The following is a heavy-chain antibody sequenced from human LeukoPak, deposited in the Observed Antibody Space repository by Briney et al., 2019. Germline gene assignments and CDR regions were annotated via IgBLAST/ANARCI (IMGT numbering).Heavy chain of an antibody. CDR3: ARERQNKDFWSGGDY. D-gene: IGHD3-3*01. V-gene: IGHV3-21*01. CDR2: ISSSSSYI. Sequence: RPGGSLRLSCAASGFTFSSYSMNWVRQAPGKGLEWVSSISSSSSYIYYADSVKGRFTISRDNAKNSLYLQMNTLRPEDTAVYYCARERQNKDFWSGGDYWGQGTLVTVSS. CDR1: GFTFSSYS. J-gene: IGHJ4*02.